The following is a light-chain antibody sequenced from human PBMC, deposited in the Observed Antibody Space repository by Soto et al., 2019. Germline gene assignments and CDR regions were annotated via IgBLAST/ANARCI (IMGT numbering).Light chain of an antibody. V-gene: IGLV2-8*01. J-gene: IGLJ1*01. CDR2: EVN. Sequence: QSALTQPPSASGSPGQSVAISCTGTSSDVGGYNYVSWYQQHPGKAPKLMIYEVNQRPSGVPDRFSGSKSGNTASLTVSGLQDEDEADYYCSSYAGSSNVFGTGTKLTVL. CDR1: SSDVGGYNY. CDR3: SSYAGSSNV.